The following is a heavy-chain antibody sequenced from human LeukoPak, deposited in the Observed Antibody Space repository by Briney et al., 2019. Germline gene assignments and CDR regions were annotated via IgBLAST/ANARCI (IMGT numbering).Heavy chain of an antibody. V-gene: IGHV4-4*02. D-gene: IGHD3-10*01. CDR3: AKHPWFGEFWYFDL. Sequence: SGTLSLTCAVSGGSISSSNWWSWVRQPPGKGLEWIGEIYHSGSTNYNPSLKSRVTISVDTSKNQFSLNLSSVTAADTAVYYCAKHPWFGEFWYFDLWGRGTLVTVSS. J-gene: IGHJ2*01. CDR1: GGSISSSNW. CDR2: IYHSGST.